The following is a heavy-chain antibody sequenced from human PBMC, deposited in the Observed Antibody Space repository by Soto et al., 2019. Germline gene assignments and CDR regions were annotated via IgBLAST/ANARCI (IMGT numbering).Heavy chain of an antibody. J-gene: IGHJ2*01. V-gene: IGHV4-34*01. CDR1: GGSFSPYF. D-gene: IGHD6-19*01. Sequence: QVQLQQWGAGLLKPSETLSLTCAVYGGSFSPYFWSWIRQPPGTGLEWIGEINHSGSTNYNPSLTRRATLSIDTSRYQVSLKPTSVTAADTAVYYCARLASGWKYYYFDFWGRGTPVTVSS. CDR3: ARLASGWKYYYFDF. CDR2: INHSGST.